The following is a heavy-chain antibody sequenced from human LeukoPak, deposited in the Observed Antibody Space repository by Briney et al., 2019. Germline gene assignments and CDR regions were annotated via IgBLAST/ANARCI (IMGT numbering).Heavy chain of an antibody. J-gene: IGHJ4*02. CDR1: GGSISSSSYY. Sequence: SETLSLTCTVSGGSISSSSYYWGWIRQPPGKGLEWIGSIYYSGSTYYNPSLKSRVTISVDTSKNQYSLKLSSVTAADTAVYYCARGWELLLEDYWGQGTLVTVSS. V-gene: IGHV4-39*07. CDR3: ARGWELLLEDY. D-gene: IGHD1-26*01. CDR2: IYYSGST.